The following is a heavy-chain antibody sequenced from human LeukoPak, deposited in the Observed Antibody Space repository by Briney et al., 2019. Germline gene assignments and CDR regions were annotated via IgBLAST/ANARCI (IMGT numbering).Heavy chain of an antibody. J-gene: IGHJ4*02. V-gene: IGHV1-46*01. CDR2: INPSGGST. CDR3: AREDRGFGDSDPYYFDY. CDR1: GYTFTSYY. D-gene: IGHD3-10*01. Sequence: ASVKVSCKASGYTFTSYYMHWVRQAPGQGLEWMGIINPSGGSTNYAQKFQGRVTMTRDMSTSTVYMELSSLRSEDTAVYYCAREDRGFGDSDPYYFDYWGQGTLVTVSS.